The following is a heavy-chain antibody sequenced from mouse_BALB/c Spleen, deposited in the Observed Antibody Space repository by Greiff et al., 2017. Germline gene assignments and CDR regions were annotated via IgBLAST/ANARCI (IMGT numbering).Heavy chain of an antibody. CDR2: INPNNGGT. V-gene: IGHV1-18*01. CDR1: GYTFTEYT. CDR3: AREGYGYGPYWYFDV. D-gene: IGHD2-2*01. Sequence: EVQRVESGPELVKPGASVKISCKTSGYTFTEYTMHWVKQSHGKSLEWIGGINPNNGGTSYNQKFKGKATLTVDKSSSTAYMELRSLTSEDSAVYYCAREGYGYGPYWYFDVWGAGTTVTVSS. J-gene: IGHJ1*01.